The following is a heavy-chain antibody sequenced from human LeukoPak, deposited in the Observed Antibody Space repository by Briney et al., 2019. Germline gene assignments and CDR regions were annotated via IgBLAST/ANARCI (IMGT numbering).Heavy chain of an antibody. D-gene: IGHD3-10*02. CDR2: INAEAATI. CDR1: GFSFGNYA. CDR3: AKVFQPVDY. V-gene: IGHV3-23*01. J-gene: IGHJ4*02. Sequence: GGSLRLSCGTSGFSFGNYAMSWVRPAPGKGLEWVSAINAEAATIRYADSVRGRFTISRDNSKNTLYMEMNSLRAEDTALYYCAKVFQPVDYWGQGTLVTVSS.